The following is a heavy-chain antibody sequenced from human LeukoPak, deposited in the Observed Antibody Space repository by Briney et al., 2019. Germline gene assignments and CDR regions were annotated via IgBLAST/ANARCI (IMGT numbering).Heavy chain of an antibody. J-gene: IGHJ3*02. CDR2: INPNSGGT. CDR1: GYTFTGYY. D-gene: IGHD5-18*01. Sequence: ASVEVSCKASGYTFTGYYMHWVRQAPGQGLEWMGWINPNSGGTNYAQKFQGRVTMTRDTSISTAYMELSRLRSDDTAVYYCAREQLWSHDAFDIWGQGTMVTVSS. V-gene: IGHV1-2*02. CDR3: AREQLWSHDAFDI.